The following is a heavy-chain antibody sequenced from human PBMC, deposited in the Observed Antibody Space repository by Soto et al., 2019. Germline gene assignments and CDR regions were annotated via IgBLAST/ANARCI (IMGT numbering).Heavy chain of an antibody. CDR1: GFTFSSYW. J-gene: IGHJ3*02. CDR3: ARFKDYLAAAAHDAFDI. CDR2: IKQDGSEK. V-gene: IGHV3-7*01. Sequence: GGSLRLSCAASGFTFSSYWMSWVRQAPGKGLEWVANIKQDGSEKYYVDSVKGRFTISRDNAKNSLYLQMNSLRAEDTAVYYCARFKDYLAAAAHDAFDIWGQGTMVTVSS. D-gene: IGHD6-13*01.